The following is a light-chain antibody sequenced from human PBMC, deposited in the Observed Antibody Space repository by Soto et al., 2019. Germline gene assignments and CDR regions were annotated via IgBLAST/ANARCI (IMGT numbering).Light chain of an antibody. Sequence: DIVLTQSPDSLAVSLGEMASVTCRSSQSIFYSSHNHNYLAWYQQKPGQPPKLLIYWASIRESGVPDRFSGSGSGTEFTLTISSLQAEDVANYYCQQYFTSPSTFGQGTKVEIK. CDR3: QQYFTSPST. CDR1: QSIFYSSHNHNY. V-gene: IGKV4-1*01. CDR2: WAS. J-gene: IGKJ1*01.